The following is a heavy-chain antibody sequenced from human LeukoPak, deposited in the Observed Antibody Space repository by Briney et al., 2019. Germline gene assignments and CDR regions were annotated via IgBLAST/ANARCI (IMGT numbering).Heavy chain of an antibody. Sequence: GGSLRLSCSASGFTFSTYSMHWARQATGKGLEYVSAISGDGGRTYYSDSVTGRFTISRDNSKNTLYLQMSSLRAEDTAVYYCVKGSGTGWYGYWGQGSLVTVSS. V-gene: IGHV3-64D*06. D-gene: IGHD6-19*01. CDR1: GFTFSTYS. J-gene: IGHJ4*02. CDR2: ISGDGGRT. CDR3: VKGSGTGWYGY.